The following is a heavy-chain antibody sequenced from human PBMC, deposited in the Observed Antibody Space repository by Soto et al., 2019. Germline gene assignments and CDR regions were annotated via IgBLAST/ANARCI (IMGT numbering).Heavy chain of an antibody. J-gene: IGHJ4*02. CDR3: ARDRYGSGSLFDS. CDR2: ISGTGSI. Sequence: GGSLTLSCAASGFSFSSYSMNWVRQTPGKGLEWLSYISGTGSIYYADSVKGRFTISRDNAKQSLYLQMNSLRDEDTAVYYCARDRYGSGSLFDSWGQGTLVTVS. V-gene: IGHV3-48*02. D-gene: IGHD3-10*01. CDR1: GFSFSSYS.